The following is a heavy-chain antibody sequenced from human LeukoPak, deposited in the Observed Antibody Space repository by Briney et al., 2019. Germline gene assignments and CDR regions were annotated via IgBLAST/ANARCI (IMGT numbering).Heavy chain of an antibody. CDR3: ARVVGGIWFGEFAFDY. J-gene: IGHJ4*02. D-gene: IGHD3-10*01. Sequence: PSETLSLTCTVSGGSISSSSYYWGWIRQPPGKGLEWIGSIYYSGSTYYNPSLKSRVTISVDTSKNQFSLKLSSVTAADTAVYYCARVVGGIWFGEFAFDYWGQGTLVTVSS. V-gene: IGHV4-39*01. CDR1: GGSISSSSYY. CDR2: IYYSGST.